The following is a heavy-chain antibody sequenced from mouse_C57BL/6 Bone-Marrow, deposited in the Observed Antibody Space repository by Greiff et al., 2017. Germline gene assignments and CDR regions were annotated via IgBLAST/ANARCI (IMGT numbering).Heavy chain of an antibody. CDR2: IYPGNSET. V-gene: IGHV1-5*01. CDR3: TRLGDGYYPTWLAY. Sequence: VQLQQSGTVLARPGSSVKMSCKTSGYTFPSYWMHWVKQSPGQGLEWIGDIYPGNSETNYNQKFKGKAKLTAVTSASTAYMELSSLTIEVSAVYSCTRLGDGYYPTWLAYWGQGTLVTVSS. CDR1: GYTFPSYW. D-gene: IGHD2-3*01. J-gene: IGHJ3*01.